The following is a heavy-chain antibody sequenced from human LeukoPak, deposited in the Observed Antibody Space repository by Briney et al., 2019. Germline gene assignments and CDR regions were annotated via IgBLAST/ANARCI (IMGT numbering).Heavy chain of an antibody. D-gene: IGHD3-10*01. Sequence: GGSLRLSCAASGFTFSSYGMHWVRQAPGKGLEWVAFIRYDGSNKYYADSVKGRFTISRDNSKNTLYLQMNSLRAEDTAVYYCAKDVLRYGSGKSYMDVWGKGTTVTISS. J-gene: IGHJ6*03. V-gene: IGHV3-30*02. CDR2: IRYDGSNK. CDR1: GFTFSSYG. CDR3: AKDVLRYGSGKSYMDV.